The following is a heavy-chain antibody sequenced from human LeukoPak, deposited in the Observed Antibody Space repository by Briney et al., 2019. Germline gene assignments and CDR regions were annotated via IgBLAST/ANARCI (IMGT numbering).Heavy chain of an antibody. D-gene: IGHD2-2*01. CDR2: INHSGST. CDR3: ARSPSSGIEVVPAAPYYVDY. CDR1: GGSFSGYY. J-gene: IGHJ4*02. Sequence: SETLSLTCAVYGGSFSGYYWSWIRQPPGKGLEWIGEINHSGSTNYNASPKKRLTILVDTSKNQFYLKLSSVTAADTAVYYCARSPSSGIEVVPAAPYYVDYWGQGTPVTVFS. V-gene: IGHV4-34*01.